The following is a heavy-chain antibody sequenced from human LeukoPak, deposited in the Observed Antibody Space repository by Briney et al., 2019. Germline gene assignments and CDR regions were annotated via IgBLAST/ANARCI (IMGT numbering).Heavy chain of an antibody. CDR2: IRYDGSNK. CDR3: ARNFNHFDY. Sequence: GGSLRLSCAASGFAFSSYAMSWVRQAPGEGLEWVAFIRYDGSNKYYTDSVKGRFPISRDNSKNTLYLQMNSLRAEDTAVYYCARNFNHFDYWGQGTLVTVSS. J-gene: IGHJ4*02. CDR1: GFAFSSYA. V-gene: IGHV3-30*02. D-gene: IGHD1-14*01.